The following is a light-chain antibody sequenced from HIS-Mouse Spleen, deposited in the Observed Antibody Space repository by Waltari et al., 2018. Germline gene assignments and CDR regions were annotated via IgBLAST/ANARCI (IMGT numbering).Light chain of an antibody. J-gene: IGKJ4*01. CDR2: KAS. V-gene: IGKV1-5*03. CDR1: QSSSSW. Sequence: DIQMTQSPSTLSASVGDRFTITCRASQSSSSWLAWYQQKPGKAPKLLIYKASSLESGVPSRFSGSGSGTEFTLTISSLQPDDFATYYCQQYNSYPLTFGGGTKVEIK. CDR3: QQYNSYPLT.